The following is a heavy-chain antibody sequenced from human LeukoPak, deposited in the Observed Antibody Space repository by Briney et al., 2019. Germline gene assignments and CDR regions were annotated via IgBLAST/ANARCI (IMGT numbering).Heavy chain of an antibody. J-gene: IGHJ4*02. CDR3: VRDRGHFTRGSSYFDY. CDR1: GFTFNSYA. Sequence: PGGSLRLSCAASGFTFNSYAMSWVRQAPGKGLEWVSAISGSGGSTYYADSVKGRFTISRDNSKNTLYLQMNSLRAEDTAVYYCVRDRGHFTRGSSYFDYWGQGTLVTVSS. D-gene: IGHD5-12*01. CDR2: ISGSGGST. V-gene: IGHV3-23*01.